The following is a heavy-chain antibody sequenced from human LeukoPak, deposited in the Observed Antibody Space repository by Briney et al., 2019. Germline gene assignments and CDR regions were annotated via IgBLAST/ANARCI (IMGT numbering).Heavy chain of an antibody. Sequence: SETLSLTCTVSGGSISSSSYYWGWIRQPPGKGLEWIGSIYYSGSTYYNPSLKSRVTISVDTSKNQFSLKLSSVTAADTAVYYCARSEGAYYYGSGLVYWGQGTLVTVSS. D-gene: IGHD3-10*01. CDR1: GGSISSSSYY. V-gene: IGHV4-39*01. CDR2: IYYSGST. CDR3: ARSEGAYYYGSGLVY. J-gene: IGHJ4*02.